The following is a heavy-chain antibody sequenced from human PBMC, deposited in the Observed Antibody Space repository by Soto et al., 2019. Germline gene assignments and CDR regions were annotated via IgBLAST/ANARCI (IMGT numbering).Heavy chain of an antibody. Sequence: PSETLSLTCTVSGGSISSYYWSWIRQPPGKGLEWIGYMYYSGISNYNPSLKSRVTILLDTPKNQFSLKLSSVTAADSAVYYCATKLGIPDYFDYWGQGTLVTVSS. V-gene: IGHV4-59*01. CDR2: MYYSGIS. J-gene: IGHJ4*02. CDR3: ATKLGIPDYFDY. D-gene: IGHD7-27*01. CDR1: GGSISSYY.